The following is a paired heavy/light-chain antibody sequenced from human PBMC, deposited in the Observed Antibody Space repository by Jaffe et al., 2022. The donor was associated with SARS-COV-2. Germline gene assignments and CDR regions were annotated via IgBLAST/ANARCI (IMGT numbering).Light chain of an antibody. CDR2: GNN. CDR1: NSNIGRSP. V-gene: IGLV1-44*01. Sequence: QSVLTQPPSASGTPGQRVTISCSGSNSNIGRSPVNWYQRLPGTAPKVLIYGNNQRPSGVPDRFSGSKSGTSASLAISGLRSEDEADYYCAAWDGSLNAYVFGTGTEVTVL. J-gene: IGLJ1*01. CDR3: AAWDGSLNAYV.
Heavy chain of an antibody. CDR1: GFTFTDYS. Sequence: EVQLLESGGSFVQPGGSLRLSCAASGFTFTDYSMSWVRQAPGKGLEWVSTFIGSGGDTHYADSVKGRFTITRDNSNNILYLQLNSLRAEDTAIYYCLKQHKEPVATTGDWGQGTLVTVSS. CDR2: FIGSGGDT. D-gene: IGHD5-12*01. V-gene: IGHV3-23*01. J-gene: IGHJ4*02. CDR3: LKQHKEPVATTGD.